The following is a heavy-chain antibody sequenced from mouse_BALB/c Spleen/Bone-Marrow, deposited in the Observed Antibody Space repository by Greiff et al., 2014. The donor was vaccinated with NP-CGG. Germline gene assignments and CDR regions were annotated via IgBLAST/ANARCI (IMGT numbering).Heavy chain of an antibody. CDR1: GFNIKDTY. V-gene: IGHV14-3*02. CDR2: IDPANGNT. Sequence: LQESGAELVKPGASVKLSCTASGFNIKDTYMHWVKQRPEQGLEWIGRIDPANGNTKYDPKFQGKATITADTSSNTAYLQLSSLTSEDTAVYYCAAYYRYLAWFAYWGQGTLVTVSA. J-gene: IGHJ3*01. CDR3: AAYYRYLAWFAY. D-gene: IGHD2-14*01.